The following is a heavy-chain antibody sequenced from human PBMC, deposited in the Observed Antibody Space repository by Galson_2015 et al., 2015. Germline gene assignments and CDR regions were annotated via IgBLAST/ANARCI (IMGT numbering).Heavy chain of an antibody. Sequence: SLRLSCAASGFTFSSSAMNWVRQAPGTGLEWVSALSHTGSRIYYADSVKGRFTISRDNSKNTLYLHLNSLRADDTAVYYCAKDRRAVVMSAIDYWGQGTQVTVSS. CDR3: AKDRRAVVMSAIDY. CDR2: LSHTGSRI. J-gene: IGHJ4*02. V-gene: IGHV3-23*01. D-gene: IGHD2-21*02. CDR1: GFTFSSSA.